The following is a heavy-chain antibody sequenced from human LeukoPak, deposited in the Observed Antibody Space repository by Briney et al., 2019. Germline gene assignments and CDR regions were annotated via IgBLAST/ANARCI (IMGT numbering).Heavy chain of an antibody. V-gene: IGHV3-53*01. Sequence: GGSLRLSCAASGFTVSSNYMSWVRQAPGKGLEWVSVIYSGGSTYYADSVKGRFTISRDNSKNTLYLQMNSLRAEDTAVYYCAGDPAYSSGWYFWFDPWGQGTLVTVSS. CDR2: IYSGGST. D-gene: IGHD6-19*01. CDR1: GFTVSSNY. J-gene: IGHJ5*02. CDR3: AGDPAYSSGWYFWFDP.